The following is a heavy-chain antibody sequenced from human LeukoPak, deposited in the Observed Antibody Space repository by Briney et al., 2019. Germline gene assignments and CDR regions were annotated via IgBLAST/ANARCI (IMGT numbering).Heavy chain of an antibody. CDR1: GYTFTSYY. Sequence: ASVKVSCKASGYTFTSYYMHWVRQAPGQGLEWMGIINPSGGSTRYAQKFQARVTMTRDTSISTAYMELSRLTSDDTAVYYCARAGYSNPQDAFDIWGQGTMVTVSS. CDR2: INPSGGST. J-gene: IGHJ3*02. D-gene: IGHD5-12*01. V-gene: IGHV1-46*01. CDR3: ARAGYSNPQDAFDI.